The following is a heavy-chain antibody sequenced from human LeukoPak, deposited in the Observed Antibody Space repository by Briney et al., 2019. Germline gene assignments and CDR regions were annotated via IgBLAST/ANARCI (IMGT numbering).Heavy chain of an antibody. J-gene: IGHJ4*02. D-gene: IGHD5-12*01. CDR2: IYYSGTT. V-gene: IGHV4-39*01. CDR1: GGSITSSTYY. Sequence: SETLSLTCTVSGGSITSSTYYWGWIRQPPGKGLERFGSIYYSGTTYYNPSLKSRVTISVDTSKNQFSLKVSSVTAADTAVYYCVRQNLLVATSNPTFDYWGQGTLVTVSS. CDR3: VRQNLLVATSNPTFDY.